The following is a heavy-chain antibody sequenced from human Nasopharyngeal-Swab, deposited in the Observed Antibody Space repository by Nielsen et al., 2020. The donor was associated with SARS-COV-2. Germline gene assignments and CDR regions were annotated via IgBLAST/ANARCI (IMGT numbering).Heavy chain of an antibody. CDR3: GLLPPVYYYYGMDV. V-gene: IGHV1-3*01. Sequence: ASVKVFCKASGYTFTSYAMHWVRQAPGQRLEWMGWINAGNGNTKYSQKFQGRVTITRDTSASTAYMELSSLGSEDTAVYYCGLLPPVYYYYGMDVWGQGTTVTVSS. D-gene: IGHD3-22*01. CDR1: GYTFTSYA. CDR2: INAGNGNT. J-gene: IGHJ6*02.